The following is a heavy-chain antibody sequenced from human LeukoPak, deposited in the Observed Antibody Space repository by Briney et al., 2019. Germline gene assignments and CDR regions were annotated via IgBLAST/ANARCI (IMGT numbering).Heavy chain of an antibody. J-gene: IGHJ4*02. CDR2: IYYSGSA. V-gene: IGHV4-30-4*01. Sequence: SETLSPTCTVSGGSISSDNYYWSWIRQPPGKGLEWIAYIYYSGSAYYNPSLKSRVTISVDTSKNQFSLNLNSVTAADTAVYYCARESGYGAHDYWGQGTLVTVSS. CDR3: ARESGYGAHDY. D-gene: IGHD3-3*01. CDR1: GGSISSDNYY.